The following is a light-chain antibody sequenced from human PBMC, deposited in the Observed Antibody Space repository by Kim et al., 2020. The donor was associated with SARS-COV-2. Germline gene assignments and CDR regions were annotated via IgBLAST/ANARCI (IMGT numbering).Light chain of an antibody. V-gene: IGLV1-44*01. CDR1: TSNVGRNP. CDR2: VRD. CDR3: ATWDDTLSGPV. J-gene: IGLJ3*02. Sequence: RTVTISCSGSTSNVGRNPVNWFLQLPGSAPKLLIDVRDQRPSGVSDRFSASKSGTSASLAISGLQSEDEGTYHCATWDDTLSGPVFGGGTQLTVL.